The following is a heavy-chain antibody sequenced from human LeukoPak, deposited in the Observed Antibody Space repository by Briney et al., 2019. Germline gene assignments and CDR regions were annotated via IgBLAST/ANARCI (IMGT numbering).Heavy chain of an antibody. V-gene: IGHV1-69*13. CDR2: IIPIFGIA. CDR1: VGTFNIYS. J-gene: IGHJ5*02. CDR3: ARRNYYGSGSYNWFDP. Sequence: SSVTVSYKASVGTFNIYSISWVRQAPGQGLEWMGGIIPIFGIANYAQKFQGRVTITADESTSTAYMELSSLRSEDTAVYYCARRNYYGSGSYNWFDPWGQGTLVTVSS. D-gene: IGHD3-10*01.